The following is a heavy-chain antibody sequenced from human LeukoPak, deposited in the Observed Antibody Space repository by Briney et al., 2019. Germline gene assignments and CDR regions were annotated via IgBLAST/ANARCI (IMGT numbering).Heavy chain of an antibody. D-gene: IGHD6-13*01. CDR1: GFTFSNYG. Sequence: GGSLRLSCAASGFTFSNYGIHWVRQAPGKGLEWVAVIWYGGSNKYYADSVKGRFTISRDNSKNTLYLQMNSLRAEDTAVYYCARERGAAGLDAFDIWGQGTMVTVSS. CDR3: ARERGAAGLDAFDI. CDR2: IWYGGSNK. J-gene: IGHJ3*02. V-gene: IGHV3-33*08.